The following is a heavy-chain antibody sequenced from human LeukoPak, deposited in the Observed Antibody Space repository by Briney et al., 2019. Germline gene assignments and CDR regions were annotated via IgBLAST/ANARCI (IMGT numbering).Heavy chain of an antibody. CDR2: ITSSGTYM. CDR3: ARESGNADTYGNVPLGH. J-gene: IGHJ4*02. Sequence: GRSLRLSFTASGFAFRSSSSSWVRQVQGKGLEWVSSITSSGTYMYYADSVEGRFTISRDNAKNSLFLQMDSLRAEDTGVYFCARESGNADTYGNVPLGHWGQGTLVTVSS. CDR1: GFAFRSSS. D-gene: IGHD5-18*01. V-gene: IGHV3-21*01.